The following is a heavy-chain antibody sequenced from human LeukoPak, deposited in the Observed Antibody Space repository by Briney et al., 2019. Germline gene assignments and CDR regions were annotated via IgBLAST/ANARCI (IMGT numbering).Heavy chain of an antibody. V-gene: IGHV4-61*02. CDR3: AREKDTAMVLFDY. CDR2: IYTSGST. D-gene: IGHD5-18*01. Sequence: SQTLSLTCTVSGGSISSGSYYWSWIRQPAGKGLEWIGRIYTSGSTNYNPSLKSRVTISVDTSKNQFTLKLSSVTAADTAVYYCAREKDTAMVLFDYWGQGTLVTVSS. CDR1: GGSISSGSYY. J-gene: IGHJ4*02.